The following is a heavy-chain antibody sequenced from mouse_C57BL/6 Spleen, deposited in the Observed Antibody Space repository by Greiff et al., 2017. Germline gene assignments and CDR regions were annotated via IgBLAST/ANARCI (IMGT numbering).Heavy chain of an antibody. D-gene: IGHD2-12*01. V-gene: IGHV1-18*01. CDR3: ARRNGSYVYYFDY. J-gene: IGHJ2*01. Sequence: EVQLQQSGPELVKPGASVKIPCKASGYTFTDYNMDWVKQSHGKSLEWIGDINPNNGGTTYNQKFKGKATLTVDKSSSTAYMKLRSLTSEDTAVYYCARRNGSYVYYFDYWGQGTTLTVSS. CDR1: GYTFTDYN. CDR2: INPNNGGT.